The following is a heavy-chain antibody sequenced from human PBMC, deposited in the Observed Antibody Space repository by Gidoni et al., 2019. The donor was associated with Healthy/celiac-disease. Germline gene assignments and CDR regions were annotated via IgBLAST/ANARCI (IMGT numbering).Heavy chain of an antibody. Sequence: EVQLLESGGGLVQPGGSLRLSCAASGFPFSSYAMSWVRQAPGKGLECVSAISGSGGSTYYADSVKGRFTISRDNSKNTLYLQMNSLSAEDTAVYYCAKDQRVAAREFDYWGQGTLVTVSS. CDR3: AKDQRVAAREFDY. CDR2: ISGSGGST. D-gene: IGHD6-6*01. J-gene: IGHJ4*02. CDR1: GFPFSSYA. V-gene: IGHV3-23*01.